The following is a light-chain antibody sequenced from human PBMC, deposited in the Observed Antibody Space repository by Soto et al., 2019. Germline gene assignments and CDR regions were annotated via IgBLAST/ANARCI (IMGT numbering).Light chain of an antibody. CDR1: SSDVGGYNY. CDR3: GSYTSSTFYV. V-gene: IGLV2-14*01. J-gene: IGLJ1*01. CDR2: EVT. Sequence: QSALTQPASVSGSPGQSITVSCTGTSSDVGGYNYVSWYQQHAGKAPKLMIYEVTNRPSGVSNRFSGSKSGNTASLTISGLQAEDEADYYCGSYTSSTFYVFGTGTKVTAL.